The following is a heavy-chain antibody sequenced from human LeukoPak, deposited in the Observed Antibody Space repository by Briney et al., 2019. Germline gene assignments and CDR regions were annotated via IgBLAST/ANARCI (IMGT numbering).Heavy chain of an antibody. J-gene: IGHJ4*02. D-gene: IGHD2-2*01. Sequence: GESLKISCKGSGYSFTNYWIGWVRQMPGKGLEWMGIIYPGDSETTYGPSFQGQVTLSADKSIGTAYLQWSSLKASDTAMYYCASSPLLPAPVYYFDFWGPGTLVTVSS. CDR3: ASSPLLPAPVYYFDF. V-gene: IGHV5-51*01. CDR1: GYSFTNYW. CDR2: IYPGDSET.